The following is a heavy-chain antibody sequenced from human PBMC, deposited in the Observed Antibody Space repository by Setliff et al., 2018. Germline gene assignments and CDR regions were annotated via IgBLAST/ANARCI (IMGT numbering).Heavy chain of an antibody. CDR1: GYAFTTYY. V-gene: IGHV1-3*01. J-gene: IGHJ2*01. Sequence: ASVKVSCKASGYAFTTYYMHWVRQAPGQRLEWMGWINGGNGNTKYSQKFQGRITITRDTSASTAYMEMSSLRSEDTAVYYCARETYDILTGYTYWYFDLWGRGTLVTVSS. CDR3: ARETYDILTGYTYWYFDL. D-gene: IGHD3-9*01. CDR2: INGGNGNT.